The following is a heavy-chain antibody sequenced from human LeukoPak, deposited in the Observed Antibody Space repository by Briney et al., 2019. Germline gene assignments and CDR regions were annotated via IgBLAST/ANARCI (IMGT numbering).Heavy chain of an antibody. Sequence: SETLSLTCTVSGGSISSYYWSWIRQPPGKGLEWIGYIYYSGSTSYNPSLKSRVTISVDTSKNQFSLKLSSVTAADTAVYYCARYYGGSYYFDYWGQGTLVTVSS. CDR3: ARYYGGSYYFDY. D-gene: IGHD1-26*01. V-gene: IGHV4-59*01. CDR1: GGSISSYY. CDR2: IYYSGST. J-gene: IGHJ4*02.